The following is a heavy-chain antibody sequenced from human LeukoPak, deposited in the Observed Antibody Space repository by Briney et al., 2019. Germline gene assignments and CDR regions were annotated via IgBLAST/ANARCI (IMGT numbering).Heavy chain of an antibody. D-gene: IGHD2-8*02. V-gene: IGHV3-30*18. J-gene: IGHJ4*02. CDR2: ISHDENHK. CDR3: AQDYTGDPPYFHY. Sequence: PGGSLRLSCEASGFTFSNFGMHWVRQAPGKGLEWVAVISHDENHKYYADSVKGRFTISRDNSKSTLFLQMHSLRAEDTAIYYCAQDYTGDPPYFHYWGQGTLVTVSS. CDR1: GFTFSNFG.